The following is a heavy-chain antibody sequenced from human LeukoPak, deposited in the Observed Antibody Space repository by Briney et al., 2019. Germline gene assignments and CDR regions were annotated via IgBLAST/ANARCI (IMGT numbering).Heavy chain of an antibody. CDR3: ASYYYYYDMDV. CDR1: GGSFSGYY. CDR2: INHSGST. J-gene: IGHJ6*02. V-gene: IGHV4-34*01. Sequence: SETLSLTCAVYGGSFSGYYWSWIRQPPGEGLEWIGEINHSGSTNYNPSLKSRVTISVDTSKNQFSLKLSSVTAADTAVYYCASYYYYYDMDVWGQGTTVTVSS.